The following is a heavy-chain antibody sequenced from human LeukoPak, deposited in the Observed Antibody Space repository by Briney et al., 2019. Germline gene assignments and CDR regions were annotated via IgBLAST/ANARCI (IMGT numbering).Heavy chain of an antibody. CDR2: ISSSSGTI. J-gene: IGHJ4*02. CDR3: ARALGYSYGYAVDY. Sequence: GGSLRLSCAASGFIFSNYNMNWVRQTPGKGLEWLSYISSSSGTIYYADSVNGRFTISGDNAKNSLYLQMNSLRAEDTAVYYCARALGYSYGYAVDYWGQGTLVTVSS. D-gene: IGHD5-18*01. V-gene: IGHV3-48*01. CDR1: GFIFSNYN.